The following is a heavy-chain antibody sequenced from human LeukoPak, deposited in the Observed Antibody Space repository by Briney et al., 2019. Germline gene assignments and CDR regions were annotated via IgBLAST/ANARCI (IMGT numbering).Heavy chain of an antibody. V-gene: IGHV5-10-1*01. CDR3: AATTHSGWYYFHY. J-gene: IGHJ4*02. CDR2: IDPSDSYT. CDR1: GYSFTSYW. D-gene: IGHD6-19*01. Sequence: GESLKISCKGSGYSFTSYWISWVRQMPGKGLEWMGRIDPSDSYTKYSPSFQGHATISAVKSISTAYLQWSSLKASDTAMFYCAATTHSGWYYFHYWGQGTLVTVSS.